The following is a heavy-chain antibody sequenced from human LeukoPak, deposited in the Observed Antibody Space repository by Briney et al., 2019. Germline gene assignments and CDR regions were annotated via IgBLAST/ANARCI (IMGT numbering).Heavy chain of an antibody. CDR1: GFTFSSYS. CDR2: ISSSSSYI. CDR3: ARYDSSGYCPFDY. D-gene: IGHD3-22*01. J-gene: IGHJ4*02. V-gene: IGHV3-21*01. Sequence: GGSLRLSCAASGFTFSSYSMNWVRQAPGKGLEWVSPISSSSSYIYYADSVKGRFTISRDNAKNSLYLQMNSLRAEDTAVYYCARYDSSGYCPFDYWGQGTLVTVSS.